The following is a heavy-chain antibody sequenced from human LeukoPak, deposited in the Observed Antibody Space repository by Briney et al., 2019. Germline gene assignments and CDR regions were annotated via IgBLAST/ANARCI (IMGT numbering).Heavy chain of an antibody. CDR3: ATVSVYYGSSGYYSAGD. D-gene: IGHD3-22*01. V-gene: IGHV1-69*13. CDR1: GYTFTAYY. Sequence: ASVKVSCKASGYTFTAYYMHWVRQAPGQGLEWMGGIIPIFGTANYAQKFQGRVTITADESTSTAYMELSSLRSEDTAVYYCATVSVYYGSSGYYSAGDWGQGTLVTVS. CDR2: IIPIFGTA. J-gene: IGHJ4*02.